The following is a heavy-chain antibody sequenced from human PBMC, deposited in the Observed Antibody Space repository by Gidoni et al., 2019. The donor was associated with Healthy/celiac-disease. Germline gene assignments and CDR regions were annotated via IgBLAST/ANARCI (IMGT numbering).Heavy chain of an antibody. CDR2: VSGNSGSI. CDR3: AKDKGIAAAGSSFDY. CDR1: GLPFDVYG. V-gene: IGHV3-9*01. Sequence: DVHLVESGGVLVQPGRSLRLSCAASGLPFDVYGMHWVRQAPGKGLEWVSGVSGNSGSIGYADSVKGRFTISRDNAKSSLYLQMNSLRAEDTALYYCAKDKGIAAAGSSFDYWGQGTLVTVSS. D-gene: IGHD6-13*01. J-gene: IGHJ4*02.